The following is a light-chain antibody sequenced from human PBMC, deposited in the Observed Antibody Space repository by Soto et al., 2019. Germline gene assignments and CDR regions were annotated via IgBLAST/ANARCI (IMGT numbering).Light chain of an antibody. CDR1: QSVSSSH. J-gene: IGKJ2*01. V-gene: IGKV3-20*01. Sequence: EIVLTQSPGTLSLSPGERATLSCRASQSVSSSHLVWYQQQTGQAPRLPIYGASSRATGIPDRFSGSGSGTDFTLTISRLEPEDFAVYYCQQFGAAPHTFGQGTKLEIK. CDR2: GAS. CDR3: QQFGAAPHT.